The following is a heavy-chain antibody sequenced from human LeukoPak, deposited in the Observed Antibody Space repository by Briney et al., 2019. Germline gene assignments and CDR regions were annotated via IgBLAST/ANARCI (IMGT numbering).Heavy chain of an antibody. D-gene: IGHD3-22*01. J-gene: IGHJ5*02. CDR1: GFTFGDYA. CDR2: IRSKAYGGTT. Sequence: GGSLRLSYTASGFTFGDYAMSWVRQAPGKGLERVGFIRSKAYGGTTEYAASVKGRFTISRDDSKSIAYLQMNSLKTEDTAVYYCTRDRVPYDSSGYYPTEFDPWGQGTLVTVSS. V-gene: IGHV3-49*04. CDR3: TRDRVPYDSSGYYPTEFDP.